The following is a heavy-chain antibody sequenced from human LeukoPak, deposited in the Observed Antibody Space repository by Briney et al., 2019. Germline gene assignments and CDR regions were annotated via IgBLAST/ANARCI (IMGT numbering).Heavy chain of an antibody. CDR2: ITPIIDSA. CDR3: TRVNLRGSQYNWFDP. J-gene: IGHJ5*02. Sequence: SVKVSCKTFGGTFRTHIFSWVRQAPGQGLEWMGKITPIIDSAKYSQKFRDRLTITGDSSTGTAHMELSSLTPEDTALYYCTRVNLRGSQYNWFDPWGQGTLVIVSS. V-gene: IGHV1-69*08. CDR1: GGTFRTHI. D-gene: IGHD1-26*01.